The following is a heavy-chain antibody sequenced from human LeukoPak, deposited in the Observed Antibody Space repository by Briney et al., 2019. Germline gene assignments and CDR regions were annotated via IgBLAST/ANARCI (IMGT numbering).Heavy chain of an antibody. D-gene: IGHD3-22*01. CDR3: ARGGYYDSSGRGAFDI. CDR2: VYTSGST. V-gene: IGHV4-4*07. J-gene: IGHJ3*02. Sequence: SETLSLTRTVSGGSISSYYWSWIRQPAGKGLEWIGRVYTSGSTNYNPSLKSRVTMSVDTSKNQFSLKLSSVTTADTAVYYCARGGYYDSSGRGAFDIWGQGTMVTVSS. CDR1: GGSISSYY.